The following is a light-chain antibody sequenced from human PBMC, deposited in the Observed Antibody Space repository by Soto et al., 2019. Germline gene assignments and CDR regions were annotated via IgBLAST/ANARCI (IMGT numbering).Light chain of an antibody. CDR1: RSNIGAGYD. V-gene: IGLV1-40*01. CDR3: QSYDNSLSGSRV. J-gene: IGLJ3*02. Sequence: QSVLTQPPSVSGAPGQRVTISCTGSRSNIGAGYDVHWYQQLPGTDPKLLIYGTNNRPSGVPDRFSCSKSGMSASLAITGLQAADEANYYCQSYDNSLSGSRVFGGGTKVTVL. CDR2: GTN.